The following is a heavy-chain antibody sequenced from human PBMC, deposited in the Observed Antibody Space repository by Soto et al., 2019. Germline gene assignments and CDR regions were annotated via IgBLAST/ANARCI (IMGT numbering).Heavy chain of an antibody. CDR3: ARARWELSGEFDY. CDR2: INPNSGGT. D-gene: IGHD1-26*01. V-gene: IGHV1-2*02. CDR1: GYTFTGYY. Sequence: ASVKVSCKASGYTFTGYYMHWVRQAPGQGLEWMGWINPNSGGTNYAQKFQGRVTMTRDTSISTAYMELSRLRSDDTAVYYCARARWELSGEFDYWGQGTLVTVYS. J-gene: IGHJ4*02.